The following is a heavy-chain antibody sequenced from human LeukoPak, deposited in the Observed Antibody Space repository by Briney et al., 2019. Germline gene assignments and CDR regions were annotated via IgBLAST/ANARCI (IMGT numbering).Heavy chain of an antibody. Sequence: EASVKVSCKASGYTFTNYYIHWVRQAPGQGLEWMGIINPTGDSTTYAQKFQGGVTMTRDTSTNTVYMELSSLRSDDAAVYYCARHPSPQLHHFDYWGQGTLVTVSS. CDR3: ARHPSPQLHHFDY. CDR2: INPTGDST. J-gene: IGHJ4*02. D-gene: IGHD2-2*01. V-gene: IGHV1-46*01. CDR1: GYTFTNYY.